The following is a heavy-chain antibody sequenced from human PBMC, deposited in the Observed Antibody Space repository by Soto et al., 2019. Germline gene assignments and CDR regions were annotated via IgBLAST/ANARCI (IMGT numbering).Heavy chain of an antibody. J-gene: IGHJ5*02. CDR2: IYHTGTT. CDR3: ARVPDR. D-gene: IGHD2-2*01. CDR1: GGSLTSYY. Sequence: SETLSLTCTVSGGSLTSYYWSWIRQPPGKGLEWIGFIYHTGTTYYNPSLKSRVTISVDRSKNQFSLKLSSVTAADTAVYYCARVPDRWGQGTLVTVSS. V-gene: IGHV4-59*12.